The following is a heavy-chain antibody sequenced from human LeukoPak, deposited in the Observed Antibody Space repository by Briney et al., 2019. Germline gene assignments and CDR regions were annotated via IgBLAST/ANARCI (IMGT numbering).Heavy chain of an antibody. CDR3: AKARIQLWFFLDV. D-gene: IGHD5-18*01. CDR1: GFTFSSYA. Sequence: GGSLRLSCAASGFTFSSYAMSWVRQAPGKGLEWVSAISGSGGSTFYADSVKGRFTISRDNSKNTLYLQMNSLRAEDTAVYYCAKARIQLWFFLDVWGKGTTVTVSS. V-gene: IGHV3-23*01. CDR2: ISGSGGST. J-gene: IGHJ6*04.